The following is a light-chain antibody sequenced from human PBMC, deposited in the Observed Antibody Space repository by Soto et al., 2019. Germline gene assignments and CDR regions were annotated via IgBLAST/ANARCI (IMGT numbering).Light chain of an antibody. CDR2: GAS. Sequence: EIVIAQASATRFLSPRERAPLSCSASQSVNIYLAWYQQKPGQAPRLLIFGASYRATGIPARFSGSGSGTEFNLTISSLQSEDFAVYYCQQRSNWPPITFGQGTRLEIK. CDR3: QQRSNWPPIT. CDR1: QSVNIY. J-gene: IGKJ5*01. V-gene: IGKV3-11*01.